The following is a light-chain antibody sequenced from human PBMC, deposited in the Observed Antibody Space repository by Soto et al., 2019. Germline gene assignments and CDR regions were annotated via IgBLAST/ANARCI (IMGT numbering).Light chain of an antibody. CDR3: QHRSNWPSWT. Sequence: EIVMTQSPATLSVSPGERATLSGMASQSVSSNLAWYQQKPGHAPRLLIFDASKRATGIPARFSGSGSGTDFTLTISSLETEDLAVYYCQHRSNWPSWTFGAGTKVDIK. CDR2: DAS. J-gene: IGKJ1*01. CDR1: QSVSSN. V-gene: IGKV3-11*01.